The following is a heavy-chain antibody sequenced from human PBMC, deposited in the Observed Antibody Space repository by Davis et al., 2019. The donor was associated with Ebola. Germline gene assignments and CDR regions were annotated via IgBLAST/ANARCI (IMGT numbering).Heavy chain of an antibody. CDR1: GGSLSGYY. V-gene: IGHV4-34*01. CDR3: ARERDPRKNVLVRPMGRWFDP. D-gene: IGHD2-8*01. CDR2: INQSGTT. J-gene: IGHJ5*02. Sequence: PSETLSLTCAVSGGSLSGYYWTWIRQPPGKGLEWIGEINQSGTTKLNPSLKNRVNLSVDTSKNQFSLKMSSVTAADTAVYYCARERDPRKNVLVRPMGRWFDPWGQGTLVTVSS.